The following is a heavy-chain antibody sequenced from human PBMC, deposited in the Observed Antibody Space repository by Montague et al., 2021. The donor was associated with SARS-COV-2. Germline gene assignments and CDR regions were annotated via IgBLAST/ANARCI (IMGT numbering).Heavy chain of an antibody. J-gene: IGHJ6*02. CDR1: GGSISGYY. V-gene: IGHV4-34*01. D-gene: IGHD5-12*01. Sequence: SETLSLTCAVSGGSISGYYWSWIRQPPGKGLEWIGEISHSGSTNYNPSLKSRVTISIDTSKNQFSLKLSSVTAADTAVYYCAGSAYGLLFIASYCGLDVWGQGTTVTVSS. CDR3: AGSAYGLLFIASYCGLDV. CDR2: ISHSGST.